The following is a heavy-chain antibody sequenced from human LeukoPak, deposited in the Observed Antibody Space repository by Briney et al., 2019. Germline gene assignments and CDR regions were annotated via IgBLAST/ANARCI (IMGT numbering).Heavy chain of an antibody. CDR2: IHHSGGT. V-gene: IGHV4-38-2*01. D-gene: IGHD6-13*01. J-gene: IGHJ6*03. CDR3: ARGCGSQDSSSWYVGRFYYYYYMDV. CDR1: GYSISSGYY. Sequence: PSETLSLTCAVSGYSISSGYYWGWIRQPPGKGLEWIGTIHHSGGTYYNPSLKSRVTISVDTSKNQFSLKLSSVTAADTAVYYCARGCGSQDSSSWYVGRFYYYYYMDVWGKGTTVTVSS.